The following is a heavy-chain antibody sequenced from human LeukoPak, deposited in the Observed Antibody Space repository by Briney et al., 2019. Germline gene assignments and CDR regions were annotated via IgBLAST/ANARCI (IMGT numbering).Heavy chain of an antibody. Sequence: GGSLRLSCAASGFTFSDFAMHWVRQAPGKGLEWVAVISYDGSNKYYADSVKGRFTISRDNSKNTLYLQMNSLRAEDTAVYYCARASGGSYCSGGSCYSPDYWGQGTLVTVSS. V-gene: IGHV3-30*04. CDR2: ISYDGSNK. CDR3: ARASGGSYCSGGSCYSPDY. J-gene: IGHJ4*02. D-gene: IGHD2-15*01. CDR1: GFTFSDFA.